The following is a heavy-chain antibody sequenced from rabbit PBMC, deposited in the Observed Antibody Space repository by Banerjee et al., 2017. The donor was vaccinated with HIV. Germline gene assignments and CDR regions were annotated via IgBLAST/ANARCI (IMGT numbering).Heavy chain of an antibody. CDR2: IVTGSSDDT. Sequence: QEQLVESGGGLVQPEGSLTLTCTASGFSFSSYYYISWVRQAPGKGLEWIGCIVTGSSDDTYYASWAKGRFTISETASTTVTLQMTSLTAADTATYFCASSDYDIITFNLWGPGTLVTVS. J-gene: IGHJ4*01. D-gene: IGHD1-1*01. V-gene: IGHV1S45*01. CDR1: GFSFSSYYY. CDR3: ASSDYDIITFNL.